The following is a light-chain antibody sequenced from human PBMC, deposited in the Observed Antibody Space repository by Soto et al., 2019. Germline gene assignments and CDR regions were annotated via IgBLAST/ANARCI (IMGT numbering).Light chain of an antibody. CDR1: QSVTSNY. V-gene: IGKV3-20*01. J-gene: IGKJ3*01. Sequence: EIVWTQSPCTLSLSPGERATLSCWASQSVTSNYLAWYQQKPGQAPKLLIYDASTRATGVPDRFSGSGSGTDFTLTICRLEPEDFAVYYCQPYVRVFTFGPVTNVDIK. CDR3: QPYVRVFT. CDR2: DAS.